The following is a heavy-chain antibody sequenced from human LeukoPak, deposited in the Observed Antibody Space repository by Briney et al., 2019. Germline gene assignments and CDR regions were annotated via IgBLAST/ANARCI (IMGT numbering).Heavy chain of an antibody. CDR1: GGSISSYY. V-gene: IGHV4-59*01. D-gene: IGHD2-2*01. Sequence: SETLCLTCTVSGGSISSYYWSWIRQPPGKGLEWIGYIYYSGSTNYNPSLKSPVTMSIDTSKNQFSLKLSSVTAADTAVYFCARWSGYALDWGQGALVTVSS. CDR3: ARWSGYALD. CDR2: IYYSGST. J-gene: IGHJ4*02.